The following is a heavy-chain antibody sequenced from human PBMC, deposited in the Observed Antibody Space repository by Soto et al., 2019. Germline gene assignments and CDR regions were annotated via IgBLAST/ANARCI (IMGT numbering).Heavy chain of an antibody. CDR2: IYSSGST. CDR1: GGSLSGYY. V-gene: IGHV4-4*07. D-gene: IGHD6-19*01. CDR3: VRVGAVATNGGYFDY. Sequence: SETLSLTCNFSGGSLSGYYWSLIRPPAGKGLEWIGRIYSSGSTAYSPSLRSRLTMSVDTSKNHFSLRVTSVTAADTAVYYCVRVGAVATNGGYFDYWGQGTLVTVSS. J-gene: IGHJ4*02.